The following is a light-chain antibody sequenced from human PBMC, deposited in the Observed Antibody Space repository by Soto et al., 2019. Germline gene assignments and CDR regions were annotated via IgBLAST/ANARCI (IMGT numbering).Light chain of an antibody. J-gene: IGKJ3*01. V-gene: IGKV3-20*01. CDR2: AAS. Sequence: EIVLTQSPDTLSLSPGERATLFCRASQTLSINSLAWYQQKPGQAPRLLIYAASTRHTGIPDRFNGSGSGTEFALTINRLEPEDFAVYFCQQYDGAPLTFGPGTKVDVK. CDR1: QTLSINS. CDR3: QQYDGAPLT.